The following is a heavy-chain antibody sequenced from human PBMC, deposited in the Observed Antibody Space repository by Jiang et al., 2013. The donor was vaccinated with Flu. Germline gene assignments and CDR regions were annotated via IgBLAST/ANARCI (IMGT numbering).Heavy chain of an antibody. CDR1: GGSISSHY. J-gene: IGHJ5*02. D-gene: IGHD3-3*01. CDR2: IYYSGST. V-gene: IGHV4-59*11. CDR3: ARVHPRWDDFWSGYSNWFDP. Sequence: SGSGLVKPSETLSLTCTVSGGSISSHYWSWIRQPPGKGLEWIGYIYYSGSTNYNPSLKSRVTISVDTSKNQFSLKLSSVTAADTAVYYCARVHPRWDDFWSGYSNWFDPWGQGTLVTVSS.